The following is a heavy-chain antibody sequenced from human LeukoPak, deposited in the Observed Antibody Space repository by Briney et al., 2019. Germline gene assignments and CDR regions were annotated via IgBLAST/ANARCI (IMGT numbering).Heavy chain of an antibody. V-gene: IGHV3-7*01. D-gene: IGHD2-2*02. J-gene: IGHJ1*01. CDR1: GFTFSSYA. Sequence: GGSLRLSCAASGFTFSSYAMSWVRQAPGKGLEWVANIKKDGSEKYYVDSVKGRFTISRDNAKNSLYLQMNSLRAEDAAVYYCVREVYCSSTSCYTGYFQHWGQGTLVTVSS. CDR3: VREVYCSSTSCYTGYFQH. CDR2: IKKDGSEK.